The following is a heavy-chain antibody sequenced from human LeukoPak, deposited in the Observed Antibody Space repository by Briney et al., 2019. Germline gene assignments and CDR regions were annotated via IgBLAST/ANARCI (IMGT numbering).Heavy chain of an antibody. V-gene: IGHV3-49*03. Sequence: GRSLRLTCTASGFTFGDYAMSWFRQAPGKGLEWVGFIRSKAYGGTTEYAASVKGRFTISRDDSKSIAYLQMNSLKTEDTAVYYCTRFGYYYGSGRPRAPDYWGQGTLVTVSS. CDR1: GFTFGDYA. CDR3: TRFGYYYGSGRPRAPDY. J-gene: IGHJ4*02. CDR2: IRSKAYGGTT. D-gene: IGHD3-10*01.